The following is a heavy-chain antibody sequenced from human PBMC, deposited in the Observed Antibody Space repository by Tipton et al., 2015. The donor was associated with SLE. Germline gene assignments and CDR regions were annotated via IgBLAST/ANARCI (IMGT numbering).Heavy chain of an antibody. D-gene: IGHD1-26*01. J-gene: IGHJ4*02. CDR2: ISSSGGST. CDR3: ATRRVSSGSLDF. CDR1: GFTFSSSA. V-gene: IGHV3-23*01. Sequence: SLRLSCAASGFTFSSSAMSWVRQAPGKGLEWASAISSSGGSTYYADSVKGRFTISRDNSKNTLYLQMNSLRAEDTAVYYCATRRVSSGSLDFWGQGTLVTVSS.